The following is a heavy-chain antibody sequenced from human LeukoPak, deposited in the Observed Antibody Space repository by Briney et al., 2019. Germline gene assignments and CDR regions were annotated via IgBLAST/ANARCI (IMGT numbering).Heavy chain of an antibody. Sequence: GGSLRLSCAASGFTFSSYAMSWVRQAPGKGLEWVSTIVGDSSKTYYADSVKGRFTISRGNSNYMLFLHMNNLRAEDTAIYYCAKQPYNYYYLDVWGKGTTVTVSS. CDR2: IVGDSSKT. J-gene: IGHJ6*03. D-gene: IGHD2-21*01. CDR1: GFTFSSYA. V-gene: IGHV3-23*01. CDR3: AKQPYNYYYLDV.